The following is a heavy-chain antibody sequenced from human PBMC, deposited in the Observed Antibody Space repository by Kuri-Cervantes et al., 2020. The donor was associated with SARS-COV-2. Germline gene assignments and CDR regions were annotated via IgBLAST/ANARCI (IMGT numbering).Heavy chain of an antibody. Sequence: GESLKISCAASGFTFSSYSMNWVRQAPGKGLEWVSSISSSSSYIYYADPVKGRFTISRDNAKNSLYLQMNSLRAEDTAMYYCARDPFRYYYYMDVWGKGTTVTGSS. J-gene: IGHJ6*03. CDR1: GFTFSSYS. V-gene: IGHV3-21*01. CDR3: ARDPFRYYYYMDV. D-gene: IGHD2/OR15-2a*01. CDR2: ISSSSSYI.